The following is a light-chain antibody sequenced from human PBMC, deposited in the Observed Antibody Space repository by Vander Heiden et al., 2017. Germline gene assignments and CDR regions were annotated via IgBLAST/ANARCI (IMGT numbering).Light chain of an antibody. CDR3: QQSYSAPHPMFT. V-gene: IGKV1-39*01. CDR2: AES. Sequence: DIKLTQSPSSLSASVGDRVTITGRASPGISSYLNWYQQNPAKAPNLLICAESSLQSSVPSRFSVSRSATDFTLTISSLEPEDFATYFCQQSYSAPHPMFTFAQATKLEI. J-gene: IGKJ2*01. CDR1: PGISSY.